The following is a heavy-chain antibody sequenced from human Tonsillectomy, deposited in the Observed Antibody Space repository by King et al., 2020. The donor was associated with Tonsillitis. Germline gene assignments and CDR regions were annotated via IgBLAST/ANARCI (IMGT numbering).Heavy chain of an antibody. J-gene: IGHJ6*02. V-gene: IGHV3-23*04. CDR2: ISGSGGST. Sequence: QLVQSGGGLVQPGGSLRVSCAASGFTFSSYAMSWVRQAPGKGLEWVSGISGSGGSTYYADSVKGRFTISRDKSKNTLYLQMNSLRAEDTAVYYCAKGDMGYYYYGMDVWGQGTTVTVSS. CDR3: AKGDMGYYYYGMDV. D-gene: IGHD3-16*01. CDR1: GFTFSSYA.